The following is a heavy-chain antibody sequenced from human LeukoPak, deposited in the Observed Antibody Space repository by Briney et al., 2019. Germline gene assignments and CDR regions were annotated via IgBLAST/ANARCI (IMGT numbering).Heavy chain of an antibody. J-gene: IGHJ1*01. CDR2: IYYSGST. Sequence: SETLSLTCTVSGGSISSSSYYWGWIRQPPGKGLEWIGSIYYSGSTYYNPSLKSRVTISVDTSKNQFSLKVSSVTAADTAVYYCARVLSSPSSEYFQHWGQGTLVTVSS. CDR1: GGSISSSSYY. CDR3: ARVLSSPSSEYFQH. V-gene: IGHV4-39*07. D-gene: IGHD6-13*01.